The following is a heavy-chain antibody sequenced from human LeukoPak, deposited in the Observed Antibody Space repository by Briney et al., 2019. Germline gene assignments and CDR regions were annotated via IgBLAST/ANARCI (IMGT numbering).Heavy chain of an antibody. Sequence: GGSLRLSCVDSGFTFSSYWMSWVRQAPGKGLEWVANIKQDGSEKYYVDSVKGRFTISRDNAKNSLYLQMNSLRAEDTAVYYCAKDLIGYCTNGVCYFPDYWGQGTLVTVSS. V-gene: IGHV3-7*01. J-gene: IGHJ4*02. CDR3: AKDLIGYCTNGVCYFPDY. D-gene: IGHD2-8*01. CDR1: GFTFSSYW. CDR2: IKQDGSEK.